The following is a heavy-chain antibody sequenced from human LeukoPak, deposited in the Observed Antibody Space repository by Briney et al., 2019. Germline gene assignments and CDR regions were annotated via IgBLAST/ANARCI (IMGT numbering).Heavy chain of an antibody. Sequence: PGGSLRLSCAASGFTFSSYAMHWVRQAPGKGLEWVAVISYDGSNKDYADSVKGRFTISRDNSKNTLYLQMNRLRAEDTAVYYCARGPVVVVAAPYFDYWGQGTLVTVYS. V-gene: IGHV3-30-3*01. D-gene: IGHD2-15*01. CDR1: GFTFSSYA. CDR3: ARGPVVVVAAPYFDY. CDR2: ISYDGSNK. J-gene: IGHJ4*02.